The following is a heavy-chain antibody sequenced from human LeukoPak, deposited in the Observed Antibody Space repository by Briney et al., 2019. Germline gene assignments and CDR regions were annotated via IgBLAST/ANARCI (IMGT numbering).Heavy chain of an antibody. D-gene: IGHD6-6*01. CDR1: GGSFSGYY. Sequence: SETLSLTCAVYGGSFSGYYWSWIRQPPGKGLEWIGEINHSGSTNYNPSLKSRVTISVDTSKNQFSLKLSSVTAADTAVYYCARIKVSGSSSLLDPWGQGTLVTVSS. V-gene: IGHV4-34*01. CDR2: INHSGST. CDR3: ARIKVSGSSSLLDP. J-gene: IGHJ5*02.